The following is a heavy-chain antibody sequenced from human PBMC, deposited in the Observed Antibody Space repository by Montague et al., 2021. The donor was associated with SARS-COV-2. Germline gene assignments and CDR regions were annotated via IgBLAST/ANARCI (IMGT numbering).Heavy chain of an antibody. V-gene: IGHV4-59*01. J-gene: IGHJ6*02. D-gene: IGHD2-21*02. CDR2: IYYTGST. CDR1: GGSISGYY. Sequence: SETLSLTCTVSGGSISGYYWTWMRQPPGKGLEWLGHIYYTGSTKYNPSLKSRVTISIDTPKNQFSLKLRSVTAADTAVYFCARDLLPPRTAIKTNFFSLDVWGQGTTVIVSS. CDR3: ARDLLPPRTAIKTNFFSLDV.